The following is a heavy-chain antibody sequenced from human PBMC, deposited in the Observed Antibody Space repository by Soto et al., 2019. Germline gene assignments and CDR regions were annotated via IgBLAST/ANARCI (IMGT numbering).Heavy chain of an antibody. Sequence: QVQLVESGGGVVQSGRSLTLSCAASGFSLRTYGMQWLRRAPGKGLEWVAFIWYDGTKKFYANSVKGRSIISKDNSNNILYLQMSGLRAEDTAVYYCARDVVTAVAGSVNWFDPWGQGTLVTVSS. CDR3: ARDVVTAVAGSVNWFDP. V-gene: IGHV3-33*01. CDR2: IWYDGTKK. J-gene: IGHJ5*02. CDR1: GFSLRTYG. D-gene: IGHD6-19*01.